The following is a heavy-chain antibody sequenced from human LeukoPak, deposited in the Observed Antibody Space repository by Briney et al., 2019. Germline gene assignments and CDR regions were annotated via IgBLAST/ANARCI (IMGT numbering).Heavy chain of an antibody. D-gene: IGHD2-2*01. CDR1: GDSVSSNSAA. Sequence: SQTLSPTCAISGDSVSSNSAAWNWIRQSPSRGLEWLGRTYYRSKWYNDYAVSVKSRITINPDTSKNQFSLQLNSVTPEDTAVYYCARGLGVVVPAARSWFDPWGQGTLVTVSS. V-gene: IGHV6-1*01. J-gene: IGHJ5*02. CDR2: TYYRSKWYN. CDR3: ARGLGVVVPAARSWFDP.